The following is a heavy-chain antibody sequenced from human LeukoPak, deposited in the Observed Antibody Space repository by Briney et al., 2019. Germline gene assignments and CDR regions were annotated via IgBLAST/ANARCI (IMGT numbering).Heavy chain of an antibody. J-gene: IGHJ4*02. Sequence: PGGSLRLSCAASGFTFSSYSMNWVRQAPGKGLEGVSYISSSGSTIYYADSVKGRFTISRDNAKNSLYLQMNSLRAEDTAVYYCAKGDTTWELPHDYWGQGTLVTVSS. D-gene: IGHD1-26*01. CDR3: AKGDTTWELPHDY. CDR1: GFTFSSYS. V-gene: IGHV3-48*04. CDR2: ISSSGSTI.